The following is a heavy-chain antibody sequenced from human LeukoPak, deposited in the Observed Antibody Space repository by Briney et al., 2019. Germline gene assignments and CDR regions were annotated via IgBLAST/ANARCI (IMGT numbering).Heavy chain of an antibody. D-gene: IGHD3-3*01. Sequence: GGSLRLSCAASRFTFTDYAINWVRQAPGKGLEWVSAISGSGGSTYYADSVRGRFTISRDNSKNTLYLQMNSLRAEDTAVYYCAKDSYDFWSGYYTDKLFDYWGQGTLVTVSS. CDR2: ISGSGGST. CDR1: RFTFTDYA. J-gene: IGHJ4*02. CDR3: AKDSYDFWSGYYTDKLFDY. V-gene: IGHV3-23*01.